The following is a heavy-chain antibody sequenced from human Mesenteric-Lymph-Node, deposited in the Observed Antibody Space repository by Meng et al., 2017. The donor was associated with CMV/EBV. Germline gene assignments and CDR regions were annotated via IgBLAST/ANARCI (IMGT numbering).Heavy chain of an antibody. CDR3: ARHHNWFDP. J-gene: IGHJ5*02. V-gene: IGHV5-51*01. Sequence: GGSLRLSCKGSGYSFTSYWIGWVRQMPGKGLEWMGIIYPGDPDTRYSPSFQGQVTISADKSISTAYLQWSSLKASDTAMYYCARHHNWFDPWGQGTLVTVSS. CDR1: GYSFTSYW. CDR2: IYPGDPDT.